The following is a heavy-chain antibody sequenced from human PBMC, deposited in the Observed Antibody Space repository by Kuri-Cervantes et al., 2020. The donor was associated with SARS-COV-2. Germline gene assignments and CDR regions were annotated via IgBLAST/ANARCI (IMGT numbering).Heavy chain of an antibody. CDR3: ASDGVSGSLSLDF. Sequence: SVKVSCKASGGTFSTAIISWVRQAPGQGLEWMGGIMPVLGMPNYAQKFRGRVTITADTSTTTAYLELSGLKTEDTALYYCASDGVSGSLSLDFWGQGTLVTVSS. CDR2: IMPVLGMP. D-gene: IGHD6-19*01. CDR1: GGTFSTAI. V-gene: IGHV1-69*10. J-gene: IGHJ4*02.